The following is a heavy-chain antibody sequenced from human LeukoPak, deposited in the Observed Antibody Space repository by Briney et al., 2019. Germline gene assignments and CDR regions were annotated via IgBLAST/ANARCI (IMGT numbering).Heavy chain of an antibody. D-gene: IGHD4-23*01. Sequence: PSETLSLTCTVSGYSISSGYYWGWIRQPPGKGLEWIGSIYYSGSTYYNPSLKSRVTISVDTSKNQFSLKLSSVTAADTAVYYCARKGGKNNCSAPGGQGTRATFSS. V-gene: IGHV4-38-2*02. CDR2: IYYSGST. CDR3: ARKGGKNNCSAP. J-gene: IGHJ5*02. CDR1: GYSISSGYY.